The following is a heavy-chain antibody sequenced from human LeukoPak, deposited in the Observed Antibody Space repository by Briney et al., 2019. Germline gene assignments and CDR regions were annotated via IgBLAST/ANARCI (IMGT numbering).Heavy chain of an antibody. CDR3: ARDELLGLAYFDY. J-gene: IGHJ4*02. Sequence: ASVKVSCKASGYTFTGYYMHWVRQAPGQGLEWMGWINPDSGGTNYAQKFQGRVTMTRDTSISTAYMELSRLRSDDTAVYYCARDELLGLAYFDYWGQGTLVTVSS. V-gene: IGHV1-2*02. D-gene: IGHD1-26*01. CDR2: INPDSGGT. CDR1: GYTFTGYY.